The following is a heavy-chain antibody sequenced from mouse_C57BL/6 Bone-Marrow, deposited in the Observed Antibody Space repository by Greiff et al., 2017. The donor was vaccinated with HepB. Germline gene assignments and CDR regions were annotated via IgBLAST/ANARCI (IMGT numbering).Heavy chain of an antibody. CDR1: GYTFTSYW. Sequence: QVQLQQPGAELVKPGASVKMSCKASGYTFTSYWITWVKQRPGQGLEWIGDIYPGSGSTNYNEKFKSKATLTVDTSSSTAYMQLSSLTSEDSAVYYCAREGLWYYAMDYWCRGTSVTVSS. CDR3: AREGLWYYAMDY. CDR2: IYPGSGST. V-gene: IGHV1-55*01. D-gene: IGHD6-5*01. J-gene: IGHJ4*01.